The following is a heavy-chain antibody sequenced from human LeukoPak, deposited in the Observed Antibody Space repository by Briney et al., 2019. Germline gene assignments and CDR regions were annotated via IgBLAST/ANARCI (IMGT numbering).Heavy chain of an antibody. V-gene: IGHV4-4*07. CDR1: GGSITTYY. J-gene: IGHJ2*01. D-gene: IGHD5-24*01. CDR2: IDTSGAT. Sequence: PSETLFLTCTVSGGSITTYYWSWIRQPAGKGLEWIGRIDTSGATNFNPSLRSRVTMSVETSKSQFSLSLSSVTAADTAVYYCARVYRQQYYWYFDLWGRGTLVTVSS. CDR3: ARVYRQQYYWYFDL.